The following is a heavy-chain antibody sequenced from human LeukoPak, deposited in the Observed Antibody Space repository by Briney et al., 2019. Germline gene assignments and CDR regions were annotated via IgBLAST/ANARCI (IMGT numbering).Heavy chain of an antibody. J-gene: IGHJ5*02. V-gene: IGHV4-39*07. CDR2: IYYSGST. D-gene: IGHD3-3*01. CDR1: GDSIKSSGYY. CDR3: ARVVRFLEWSRFDP. Sequence: SETLSLTCTVSGDSIKSSGYYWGWIRQPPGKGLEWIGSIYYSGSTYYNPSLKSRVTISVDTSKNQFSLKLSSVTAADTAVYYCARVVRFLEWSRFDPWGQGTLVTVSS.